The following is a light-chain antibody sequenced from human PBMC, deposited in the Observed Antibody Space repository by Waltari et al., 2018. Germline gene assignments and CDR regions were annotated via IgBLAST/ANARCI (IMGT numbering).Light chain of an antibody. J-gene: IGKJ1*01. CDR2: SAS. V-gene: IGKV1-39*01. CDR1: KTISSY. Sequence: DIQMTQSQSSLSAYVGDRVTITCRASKTISSYRSWYQQKPGKAPKLLLYSASRLESGVPSRFSGSGSGTDFTLTIRNLQPEDFSTYYCLQTYSTPWTFGQGTKVEIK. CDR3: LQTYSTPWT.